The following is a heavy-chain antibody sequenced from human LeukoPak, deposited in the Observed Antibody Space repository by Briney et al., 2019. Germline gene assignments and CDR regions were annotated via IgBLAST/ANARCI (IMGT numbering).Heavy chain of an antibody. CDR1: GFTFSSYS. Sequence: GGSLRLSCAASGFTFSSYSMNWVRQAPGKGLEWVSYISSSSTIYYADSVKGRFTISRDNAKNSLYLQMNSLRDEDTAVYYCARDIGYDSAEYFDYWGQGTLVTVSS. CDR2: ISSSSTI. J-gene: IGHJ4*02. D-gene: IGHD3-22*01. V-gene: IGHV3-48*02. CDR3: ARDIGYDSAEYFDY.